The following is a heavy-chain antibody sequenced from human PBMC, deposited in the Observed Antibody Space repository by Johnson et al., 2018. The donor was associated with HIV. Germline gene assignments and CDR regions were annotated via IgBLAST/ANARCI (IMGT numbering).Heavy chain of an antibody. CDR3: ATLKGPRLHIAARRPDAFDI. J-gene: IGHJ3*02. D-gene: IGHD6-6*01. Sequence: QVQLVESGGGLVKPGGSLRLSCAASGFTFSDYYMSWIRQAPGKGLEWVSYISSSGSTIYYADSVKGRFTISRDNAKHSLYLQMNSLRAEDTAVYYCATLKGPRLHIAARRPDAFDIWGQGTMVTVSS. V-gene: IGHV3-11*04. CDR2: ISSSGSTI. CDR1: GFTFSDYY.